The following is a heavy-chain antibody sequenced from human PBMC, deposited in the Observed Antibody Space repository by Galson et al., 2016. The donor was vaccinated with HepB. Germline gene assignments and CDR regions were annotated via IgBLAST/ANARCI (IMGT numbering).Heavy chain of an antibody. J-gene: IGHJ2*01. D-gene: IGHD1-26*01. CDR2: IYTSGAT. Sequence: LRLSCAASGFTIRDNYINWVRQAPGKGLEWVSIIYTSGATYYADSVEGRVTVSRHDSENTVYLQMNSLRVDDTAVYYCARLPWDSYQWYFDLWGRGTPVTVSS. CDR1: GFTIRDNY. V-gene: IGHV3-53*04. CDR3: ARLPWDSYQWYFDL.